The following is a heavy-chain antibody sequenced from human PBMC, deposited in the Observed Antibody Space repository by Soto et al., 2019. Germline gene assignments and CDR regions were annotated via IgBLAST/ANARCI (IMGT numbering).Heavy chain of an antibody. V-gene: IGHV4-39*01. CDR1: GGSISSSSYY. CDR2: IYYSGST. D-gene: IGHD4-17*01. J-gene: IGHJ4*02. CDR3: ARGFPTVVTVDY. Sequence: QLQLQESGPGLVKPSETLSLTCTVSGGSISSSSYYWGWIRQPPGKGLEWIGSIYYSGSTYYNPSLKSRVSISVDTSKNQFSLKLSSVTAADTAVYYCARGFPTVVTVDYWGQGTLVTVSS.